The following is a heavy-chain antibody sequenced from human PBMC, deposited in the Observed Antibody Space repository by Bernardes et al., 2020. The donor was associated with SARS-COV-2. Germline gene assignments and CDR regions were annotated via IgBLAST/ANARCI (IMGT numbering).Heavy chain of an antibody. Sequence: SETLSLTCTVSGGSISSYSWNWIRQPPGKGLEWIGYIYYNGNTTYNPSLESRVTISVDTSKNEFSLKVTSVTAADTAVYYCARDGSGVGFVYWGQGTLVTVSS. CDR2: IYYNGNT. CDR1: GGSISSYS. CDR3: ARDGSGVGFVY. V-gene: IGHV4-59*01. D-gene: IGHD3-10*01. J-gene: IGHJ4*02.